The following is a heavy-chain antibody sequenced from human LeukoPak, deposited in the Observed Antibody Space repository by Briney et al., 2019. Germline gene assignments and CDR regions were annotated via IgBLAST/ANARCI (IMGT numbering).Heavy chain of an antibody. CDR1: GGSFSGYY. D-gene: IGHD1-26*01. V-gene: IGHV4-34*01. CDR2: INHSGST. CDR3: AQAAQLHQDAFDI. J-gene: IGHJ3*02. Sequence: KASETLSLTCAVYGGSFSGYYWSWIRQPPGKGLEWIGEINHSGSTNYNPSLKSRVTISVDTSKNQFSLKLSSVTAADTAVYYCAQAAQLHQDAFDIWGQGTMVTVSS.